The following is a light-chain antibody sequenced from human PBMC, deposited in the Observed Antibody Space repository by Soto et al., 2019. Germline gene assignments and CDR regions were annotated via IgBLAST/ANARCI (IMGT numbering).Light chain of an antibody. V-gene: IGKV3-20*01. Sequence: EIVLTQSPGTLSLSPGDRATLSCRASQSVTSNYLAWYQQKPGQAPRLLIYDTSSRATGVPDRYSASGSGTDFTLTISRLEPEDFAVFFCQQYGTSEIIFGQGTRLEIK. CDR2: DTS. CDR3: QQYGTSEII. CDR1: QSVTSNY. J-gene: IGKJ5*01.